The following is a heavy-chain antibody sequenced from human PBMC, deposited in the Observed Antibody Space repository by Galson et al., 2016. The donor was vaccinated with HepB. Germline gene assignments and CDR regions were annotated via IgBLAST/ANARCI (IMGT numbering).Heavy chain of an antibody. V-gene: IGHV1-69*13. D-gene: IGHD3-22*01. Sequence: SVKVSCKASGGSFSSYAISWVRQAPGQGLEWLGGIIPIFETPNYAQKFQDSVTITADDSTTTVYMELSSLRSEDTAVYYCARDRSYYHNSGQYHDDAFAIWGQGTMVTVSS. CDR1: GGSFSSYA. CDR3: ARDRSYYHNSGQYHDDAFAI. CDR2: IIPIFETP. J-gene: IGHJ3*02.